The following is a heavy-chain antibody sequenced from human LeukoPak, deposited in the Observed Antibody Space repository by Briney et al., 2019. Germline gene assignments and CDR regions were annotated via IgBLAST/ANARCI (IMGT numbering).Heavy chain of an antibody. V-gene: IGHV3-48*01. J-gene: IGHJ4*02. D-gene: IGHD3-22*01. Sequence: GGALRLSCAASGFTFSNYNMNWVRQAPGKGREWVSYISSTGTTIYYADSVKGRFTISRDNAKNSLYLQMNSLRAEDTAVYHCAMYYDSRGKNYWGEGTLVTVSS. CDR1: GFTFSNYN. CDR3: AMYYDSRGKNY. CDR2: ISSTGTTI.